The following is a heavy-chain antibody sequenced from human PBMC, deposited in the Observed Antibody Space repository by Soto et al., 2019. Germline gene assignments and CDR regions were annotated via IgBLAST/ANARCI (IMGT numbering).Heavy chain of an antibody. CDR2: MNPNSGNT. Sequence: GASVKVSCKASGYTFTSYDINWVRQATGQGLEWMGWMNPNSGNTGYAQKFQGRVTMTRNTSISTAYMELSSLRSEDTAVYYCARVFEQQLVTRYYYYGMDVWGQGTTVTVYS. V-gene: IGHV1-8*01. CDR3: ARVFEQQLVTRYYYYGMDV. J-gene: IGHJ6*02. D-gene: IGHD6-13*01. CDR1: GYTFTSYD.